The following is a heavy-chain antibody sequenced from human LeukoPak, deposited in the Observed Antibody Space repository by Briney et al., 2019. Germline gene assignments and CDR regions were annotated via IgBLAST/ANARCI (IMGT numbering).Heavy chain of an antibody. CDR3: ARGPPSGIVPVF. Sequence: PGGSLRLSCAASGFTFSSYSMNWVRQAPGKGLEWVSTISSSSSYIYYADSVKGRFTISRDNSKNTLYLQMNSLRAEDTAVYYCARGPPSGIVPVFWGQGTLVTVSS. V-gene: IGHV3-21*04. J-gene: IGHJ4*02. D-gene: IGHD1-1*01. CDR1: GFTFSSYS. CDR2: ISSSSSYI.